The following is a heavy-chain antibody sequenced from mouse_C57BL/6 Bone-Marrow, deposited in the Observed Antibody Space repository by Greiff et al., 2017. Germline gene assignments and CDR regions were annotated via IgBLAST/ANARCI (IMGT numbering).Heavy chain of an antibody. CDR2: IDPEDGDT. J-gene: IGHJ3*01. CDR3: TTWGVVVPRFAY. Sequence: EVQLQQSGAELVRPGASVKLSCTASGFNIKDYYMHWVKQRPEQGLEWIGRIDPEDGDTEYAPKFQGKATMTADTSSNTAYLQLSSLTSEDTAVYYCTTWGVVVPRFAYWGQGTLVTVSA. D-gene: IGHD1-1*01. CDR1: GFNIKDYY. V-gene: IGHV14-1*01.